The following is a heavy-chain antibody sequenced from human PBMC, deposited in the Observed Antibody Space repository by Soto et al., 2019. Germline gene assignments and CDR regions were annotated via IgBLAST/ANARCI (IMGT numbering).Heavy chain of an antibody. D-gene: IGHD4-17*01. J-gene: IGHJ4*02. V-gene: IGHV4-31*03. CDR2: IYYSGST. CDR1: GGSISSGGYY. CDR3: ARNPTTVTTFIDY. Sequence: SETLSLTCTVSGGSISSGGYYWSWIRQHPGKGLEWIGYIYYSGSTYYNPSLKGRVTISVDTSKNQFSLKLSSVTAADTAVYYCARNPTTVTTFIDYWGQGTLVTVSS.